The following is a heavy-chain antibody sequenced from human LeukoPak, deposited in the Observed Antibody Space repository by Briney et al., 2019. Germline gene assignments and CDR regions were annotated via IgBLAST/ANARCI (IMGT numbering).Heavy chain of an antibody. CDR3: ARDKGPYDFWSGYFPDAFDI. CDR2: ISSSSSYI. D-gene: IGHD3-3*01. J-gene: IGHJ3*02. Sequence: PGGALRLSCAASGFTFSSYSMNWVRQAPGKGLEGVSSISSSSSYIYYADSVKGRFTISRDNAKNSLYLQMNSLRAEDTAVYYCARDKGPYDFWSGYFPDAFDIWGQGTMVTVSS. V-gene: IGHV3-21*01. CDR1: GFTFSSYS.